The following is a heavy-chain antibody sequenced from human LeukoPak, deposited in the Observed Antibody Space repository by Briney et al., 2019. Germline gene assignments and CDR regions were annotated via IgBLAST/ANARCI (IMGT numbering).Heavy chain of an antibody. J-gene: IGHJ4*02. CDR1: GFTFSSYS. CDR2: LTSSSNTF. D-gene: IGHD2-15*01. Sequence: PGGSLRLSCEVSGFTFSSYSMTWVRQVPGKGLEWIAYLTSSSNTFYYADSVRGRFIISRDNARNSLFLQMNSLTVEDTAVYYCARVRHCSDSSCSGVLDYWGQGTLVIVSS. CDR3: ARVRHCSDSSCSGVLDY. V-gene: IGHV3-48*01.